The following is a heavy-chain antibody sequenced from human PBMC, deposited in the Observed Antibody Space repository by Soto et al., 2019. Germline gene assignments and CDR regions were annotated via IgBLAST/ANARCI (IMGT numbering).Heavy chain of an antibody. CDR2: IKSKTDGGTT. CDR3: TTDASPDPTVTTGPDY. D-gene: IGHD4-4*01. J-gene: IGHJ4*02. Sequence: EVQLVESGGGLVKPGGSLRLSCAASGFTFSNAWMNWVRQAPGKGLEWVGRIKSKTDGGTTDYAAPVKGRFTISRDDSNNTLYLQMNSLKTEDTAVYYCTTDASPDPTVTTGPDYWGQGTLVTVSS. V-gene: IGHV3-15*07. CDR1: GFTFSNAW.